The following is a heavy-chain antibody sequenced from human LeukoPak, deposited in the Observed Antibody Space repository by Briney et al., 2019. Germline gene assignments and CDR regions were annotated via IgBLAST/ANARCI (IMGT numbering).Heavy chain of an antibody. CDR1: GYTFTSYG. J-gene: IGHJ5*02. CDR3: ARVQSSSHSNWFDP. Sequence: ASVKVSCKASGYTFTSYGISWVRQAPGQGLEWMGWISAYNGNTNYAQKLQGRVTMTTDTSTSTAYKELRSLRSDDTAVYYCARVQSSSHSNWFDPWGQGTLVTVSS. D-gene: IGHD6-6*01. CDR2: ISAYNGNT. V-gene: IGHV1-18*01.